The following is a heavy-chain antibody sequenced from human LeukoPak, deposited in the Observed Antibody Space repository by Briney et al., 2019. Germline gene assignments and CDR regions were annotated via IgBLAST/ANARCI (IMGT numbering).Heavy chain of an antibody. CDR1: GGTFSSYA. Sequence: ASVKVSCKASGGTFSSYAISWVRQAPGQGLEWMGGIIPIFGTANYAQKFQGRVTITADESTSTAYMELSSLRSEDTAVYYCASSPLPYCSSTSCSIGGDYYYYYGMDVWGQGTTATVSS. CDR3: ASSPLPYCSSTSCSIGGDYYYYYGMDV. CDR2: IIPIFGTA. D-gene: IGHD2-2*01. J-gene: IGHJ6*02. V-gene: IGHV1-69*13.